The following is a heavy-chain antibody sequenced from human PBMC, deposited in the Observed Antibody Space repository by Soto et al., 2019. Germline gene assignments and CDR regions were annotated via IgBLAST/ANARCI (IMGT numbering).Heavy chain of an antibody. J-gene: IGHJ4*02. Sequence: GGSLRLSCAASGFIFSSSAMSWVRQAPGKGLEWVSSVDNSGGFTYHADSVKGRFSISRDNSKNTLYLQMNSLRAEDTAVYYCANHQGDSSGWYKYFDFWGQGTLVTVSS. V-gene: IGHV3-23*01. CDR1: GFIFSSSA. CDR2: VDNSGGFT. CDR3: ANHQGDSSGWYKYFDF. D-gene: IGHD6-19*01.